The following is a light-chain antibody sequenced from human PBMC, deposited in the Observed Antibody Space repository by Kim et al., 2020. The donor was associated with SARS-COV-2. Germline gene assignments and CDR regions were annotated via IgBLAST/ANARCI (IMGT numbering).Light chain of an antibody. CDR1: NIGSKS. CDR2: YDS. CDR3: QVWDSSSDHWV. V-gene: IGLV3-21*04. J-gene: IGLJ3*02. Sequence: APGKTARITCGGNNIGSKSVLWYQQKPGQAPGLVIYYDSDRPSGIPERFSGSNSGNTATLTISRVEAGDEADYYCQVWDSSSDHWVFGGGTQLTVL.